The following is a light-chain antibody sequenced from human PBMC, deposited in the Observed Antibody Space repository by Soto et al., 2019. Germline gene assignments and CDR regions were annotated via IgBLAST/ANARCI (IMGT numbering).Light chain of an antibody. Sequence: QSALTQPASVSGSPGQSITISCTGTSRDVGGYNYVSWYQQHPGKAPKLVIYEVSDRPSGVSIRCSGSKSGNTASLTISGLQAEDEADYFCSSYTSTSTLKVFGGGTKLTVL. CDR2: EVS. CDR3: SSYTSTSTLKV. V-gene: IGLV2-14*03. J-gene: IGLJ2*01. CDR1: SRDVGGYNY.